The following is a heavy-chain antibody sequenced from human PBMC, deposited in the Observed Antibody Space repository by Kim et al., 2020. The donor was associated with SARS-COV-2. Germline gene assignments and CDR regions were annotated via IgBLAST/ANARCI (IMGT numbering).Heavy chain of an antibody. D-gene: IGHD6-19*01. CDR2: IYSGEFT. J-gene: IGHJ4*01. V-gene: IGHV3-66*01. Sequence: GGSLRLSCAASGFTVSNNNMSWVRQAPGKGLEWVSIIYSGEFTYYAEYVKGRFTISRDNYKNSLYLQMNSLRAEDTAVYYCARRGNSSGWYYYDYWG. CDR3: ARRGNSSGWYYYDY. CDR1: GFTVSNNN.